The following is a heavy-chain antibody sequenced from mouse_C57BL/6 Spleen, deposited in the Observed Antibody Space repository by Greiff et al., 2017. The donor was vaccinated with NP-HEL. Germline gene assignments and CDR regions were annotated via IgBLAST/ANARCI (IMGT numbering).Heavy chain of an antibody. CDR3: ARGATVVARYFDV. CDR1: GYAFSSYW. D-gene: IGHD1-1*01. CDR2: IYPGDGDT. V-gene: IGHV1-80*01. Sequence: QVQLQQSGAELVKPGASVKISCKASGYAFSSYWMNWVKQRPGKGLEWIGQIYPGDGDTNYNGKFKGKATLTADKSSSTAYMQLSSLTSEDSAVYFCARGATVVARYFDVWGTGTTVTVSS. J-gene: IGHJ1*03.